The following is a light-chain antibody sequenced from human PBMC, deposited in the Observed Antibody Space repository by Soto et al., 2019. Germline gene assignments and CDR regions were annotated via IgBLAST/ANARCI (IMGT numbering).Light chain of an antibody. CDR1: SSDVGSYNL. Sequence: QSALTQPASVSGSPGQSITISCTGTSSDVGSYNLVSWYQQHPGKAPKLMIYEGSKRPSGVSNRFSGSKSGNTASLTISGLQAEAEAEFYCCSYAGSKVVFGGGTKLTVL. CDR2: EGS. J-gene: IGLJ2*01. V-gene: IGLV2-23*01. CDR3: CSYAGSKVV.